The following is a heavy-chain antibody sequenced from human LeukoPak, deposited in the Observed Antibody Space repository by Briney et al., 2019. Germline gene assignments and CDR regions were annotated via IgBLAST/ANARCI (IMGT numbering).Heavy chain of an antibody. Sequence: VKVSCKASGYTFTDYYMHWVRQAPGQGLEWMGWINPNNGGTYSTQKFQGWVTMTRDTSISTAYMELSRLTSDDTAVYYCARANPLHCSSTSCLFDYWGQGSLVTVSS. CDR2: INPNNGGT. D-gene: IGHD2-2*01. CDR3: ARANPLHCSSTSCLFDY. J-gene: IGHJ4*02. CDR1: GYTFTDYY. V-gene: IGHV1-2*04.